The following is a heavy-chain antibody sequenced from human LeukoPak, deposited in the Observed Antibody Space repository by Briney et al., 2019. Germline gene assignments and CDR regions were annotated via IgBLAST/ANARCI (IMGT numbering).Heavy chain of an antibody. D-gene: IGHD3-3*01. Sequence: PGGSLRLSCAASGFTFSGSAMHWARQASGKGLEWVGRIRSKANSYATAYAASVKGRFTISRDDSKNTAYLQMNSLRAEDTAVYYCARGFGWSGYYDYWGQGTLVTVSS. J-gene: IGHJ4*02. CDR3: ARGFGWSGYYDY. V-gene: IGHV3-73*01. CDR1: GFTFSGSA. CDR2: IRSKANSYAT.